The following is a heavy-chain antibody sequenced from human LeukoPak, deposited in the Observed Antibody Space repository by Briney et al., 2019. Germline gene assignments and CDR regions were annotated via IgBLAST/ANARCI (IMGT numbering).Heavy chain of an antibody. J-gene: IGHJ4*02. CDR3: ARSAYYYDSSGYYYGYYFDY. CDR1: GGSFSGYY. CDR2: INHSGST. D-gene: IGHD3-22*01. V-gene: IGHV4-34*01. Sequence: PSETLSLTCAVYGGSFSGYYWSWIRQPPGKGLEWIGEINHSGSTNYNPSLKSRVTISVDTSKNQFSLELSSVTAADTAVYYCARSAYYYDSSGYYYGYYFDYWGQGTLVTVSS.